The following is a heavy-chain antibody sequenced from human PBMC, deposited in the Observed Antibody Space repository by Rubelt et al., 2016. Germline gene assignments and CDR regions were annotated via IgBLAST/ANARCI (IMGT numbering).Heavy chain of an antibody. CDR3: AREYSSSSGISPLDY. CDR1: GDSVSSDVFY. CDR2: IYYSGSI. D-gene: IGHD6-6*01. J-gene: IGHJ4*02. V-gene: IGHV4-39*07. Sequence: QLQLQESGPGLVKPPETLSLICTVSGDSVSSDVFYWGWLRQPPGKGLEWIGEIYYSGSINYNPSLKSRVPISVDEAKTQFSLQLTLGTAADTAVYYCAREYSSSSGISPLDYWGQGTLVTVSS.